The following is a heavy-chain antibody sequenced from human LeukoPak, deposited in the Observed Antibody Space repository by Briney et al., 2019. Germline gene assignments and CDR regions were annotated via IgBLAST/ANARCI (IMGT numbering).Heavy chain of an antibody. CDR1: GFTFSSYG. CDR3: ARGIGYSYGFGLDY. J-gene: IGHJ4*02. D-gene: IGHD5-18*01. CDR2: ISYDGSNK. Sequence: GGSLRLSCAASGFTFSSYGMHWVRQAPGKGLEWVAVISYDGSNKYYADSVKGRFTISRDNSKNTLYLQMNSLRAEDTDLYYCARGIGYSYGFGLDYWGQGTLVTVSS. V-gene: IGHV3-30*03.